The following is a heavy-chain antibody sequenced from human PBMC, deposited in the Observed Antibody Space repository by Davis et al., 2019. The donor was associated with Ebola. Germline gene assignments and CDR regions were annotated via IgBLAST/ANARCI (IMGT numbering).Heavy chain of an antibody. CDR3: ARRDDYGDYVFRY. V-gene: IGHV4-39*01. Sequence: SETLSLTCTVSGGSISSSSYYWGWIRQPPGKGLEWIGSIYYSGSTYYNPSLKSRVTISVDTSKNQFSLKLSSVTAADTAVYYCARRDDYGDYVFRYWGQGTLVTVSS. CDR2: IYYSGST. CDR1: GGSISSSSYY. J-gene: IGHJ4*02. D-gene: IGHD4-17*01.